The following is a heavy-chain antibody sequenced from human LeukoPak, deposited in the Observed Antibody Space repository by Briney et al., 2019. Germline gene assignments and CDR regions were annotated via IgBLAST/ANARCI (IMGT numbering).Heavy chain of an antibody. CDR1: GGSFSGYY. CDR2: INHSGST. D-gene: IGHD3-22*01. J-gene: IGHJ4*02. Sequence: PSETLSLTCAVYGGSFSGYYWSWIRQPPGKGLEWIGEINHSGSTNYNPSLKSRVTISVDTSKNQFSLKLSSVTAADTAVYYCARATYYYDSSGYSLFDYWGQGTLVSVSS. V-gene: IGHV4-34*01. CDR3: ARATYYYDSSGYSLFDY.